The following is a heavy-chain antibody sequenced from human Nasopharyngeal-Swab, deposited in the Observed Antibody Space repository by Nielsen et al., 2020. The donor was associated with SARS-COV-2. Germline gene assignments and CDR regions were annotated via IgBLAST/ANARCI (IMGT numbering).Heavy chain of an antibody. D-gene: IGHD6-19*01. CDR1: GFTFSSYG. Sequence: GESLKISCAASGFTFSSYGMHWVRQAPGKGLEWVAVISYDGSNKYYADSVKGRFTISRDNSKNTLYLQMNSLRAEDTAVYYCARETVAGTRPDYWGQGTRVTVSS. V-gene: IGHV3-30*03. CDR2: ISYDGSNK. CDR3: ARETVAGTRPDY. J-gene: IGHJ4*02.